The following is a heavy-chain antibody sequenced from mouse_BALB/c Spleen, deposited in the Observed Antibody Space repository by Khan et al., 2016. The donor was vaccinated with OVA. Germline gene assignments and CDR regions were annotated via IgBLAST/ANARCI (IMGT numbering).Heavy chain of an antibody. D-gene: IGHD3-2*02. J-gene: IGHJ2*01. V-gene: IGHV3-2*02. CDR2: ISYSGNT. CDR1: GNSITSDYA. CDR3: ARIQGGDFDY. Sequence: VQLKESGPGLVKPSQSLSLTCTVTGNSITSDYAWNWIRQFPGNKLEWMGYISYSGNTKYNPSLKSRISITRDTSKNQFFLQLNFVTIEDTATYYCARIQGGDFDYWGQGTTLTVSS.